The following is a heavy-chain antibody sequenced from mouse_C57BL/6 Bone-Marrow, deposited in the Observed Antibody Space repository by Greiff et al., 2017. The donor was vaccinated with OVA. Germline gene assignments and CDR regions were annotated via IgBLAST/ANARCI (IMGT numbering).Heavy chain of an antibody. CDR1: GYTFTSYW. CDR2: IDPSDSYT. Sequence: QVQLQQPGAELVKPGASVKLSCKASGYTFTSYWMQWVKQRPGQGLEWIGEIDPSDSYTNYNQKFKGKATLTVDTSSSTAYMQLSSLTSEDSAVYYGAKGIYYDYDGLAYWGQGTLVTVSA. D-gene: IGHD2-4*01. J-gene: IGHJ3*01. V-gene: IGHV1-50*01. CDR3: AKGIYYDYDGLAY.